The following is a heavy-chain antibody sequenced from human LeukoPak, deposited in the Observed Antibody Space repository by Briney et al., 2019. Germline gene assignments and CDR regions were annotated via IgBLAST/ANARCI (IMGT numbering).Heavy chain of an antibody. CDR3: ARSWDARLNFDY. CDR1: GFTISRNY. CDR2: IYSGGTT. J-gene: IGHJ4*02. D-gene: IGHD1-26*01. V-gene: IGHV3-66*02. Sequence: EGSLRLSCAASGFTISRNYMNWVRQAPGKGLEWVAVIYSGGTTYYADSVKGRFTISRDNSKNTLYLQMDSLRVEDTAVYYCARSWDARLNFDYWGQGTLVTVPS.